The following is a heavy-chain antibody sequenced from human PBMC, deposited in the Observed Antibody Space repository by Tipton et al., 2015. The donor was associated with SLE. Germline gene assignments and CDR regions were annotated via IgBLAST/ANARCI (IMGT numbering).Heavy chain of an antibody. CDR2: ISSSSSTI. J-gene: IGHJ4*02. CDR3: ARDRPVGGSSGYYYSFDY. CDR1: GFTFSSYS. V-gene: IGHV3-48*02. Sequence: SLRLSCAASGFTFSSYSMNWVRQAPGKGLEWVSYISSSSSTIYYADSVKGRFTISRDNAKNSLYLQMNSLRDEDTAVYYCARDRPVGGSSGYYYSFDYWGQGSLVTVSS. D-gene: IGHD3-22*01.